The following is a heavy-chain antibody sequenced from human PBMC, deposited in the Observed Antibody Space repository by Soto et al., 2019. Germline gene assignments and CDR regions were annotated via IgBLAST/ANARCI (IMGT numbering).Heavy chain of an antibody. CDR2: IYHSGST. V-gene: IGHV4-30-2*01. Sequence: SETLSLTCAVSGGSISRGGYSWSWIRQPPGKGLEWTGYIYHSGSTYYNPSLKSRVTISVDRSKNQFSLKLSSVTAADTAVYYCARAYYYDSSGYYQGWFDPWGQGTLVTVSS. CDR3: ARAYYYDSSGYYQGWFDP. CDR1: GGSISRGGYS. J-gene: IGHJ5*02. D-gene: IGHD3-22*01.